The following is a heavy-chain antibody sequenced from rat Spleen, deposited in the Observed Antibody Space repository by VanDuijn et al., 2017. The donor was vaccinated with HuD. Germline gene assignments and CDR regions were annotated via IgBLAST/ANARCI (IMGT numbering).Heavy chain of an antibody. CDR3: ARQGYLRDWYFDF. J-gene: IGHJ1*01. D-gene: IGHD2-7*01. V-gene: IGHV5-7*01. CDR1: GFTFSDYF. Sequence: EVQLVESGGGLLQPGRSMKLSCAASGFTFSDYFMAWVRQAPTKGLEWVATISYDGSNTYYRDSVKGRFTISRDNAKSTLYLQMDSLRSEDTATYYCARQGYLRDWYFDFWGPGTMVTVSS. CDR2: ISYDGSNT.